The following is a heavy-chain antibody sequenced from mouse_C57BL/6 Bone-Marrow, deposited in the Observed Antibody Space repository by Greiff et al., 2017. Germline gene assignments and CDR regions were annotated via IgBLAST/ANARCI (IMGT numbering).Heavy chain of an antibody. D-gene: IGHD1-2*01. V-gene: IGHV1-75*01. Sequence: VQLQESGPELVKPGASVKISCKASGYTFTDYYINWVKQRPGQGLEWIGWIFPGSGSTYYNEKFKGKATLTVDKSSSTAYMLLSSLTSEDSAVYFCARWRDTTAWYFDVWGTGTTVTVSS. CDR2: IFPGSGST. CDR1: GYTFTDYY. J-gene: IGHJ1*03. CDR3: ARWRDTTAWYFDV.